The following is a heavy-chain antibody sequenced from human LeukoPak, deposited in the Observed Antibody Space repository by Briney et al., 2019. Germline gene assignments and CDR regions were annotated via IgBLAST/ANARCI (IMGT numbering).Heavy chain of an antibody. D-gene: IGHD2-15*01. CDR3: ASHPGYCSGGSCSLLFDP. V-gene: IGHV4-61*02. CDR1: GGSISSGSYY. Sequence: SETLSLTCTVSGGSISSGSYYWSWIRQPAGKGLEWIGRIYTSGSTNYNPSLKSRVTISVDTSKNQFSLKLSSVTAADTAVYYCASHPGYCSGGSCSLLFDPWGQGTLVTVSS. CDR2: IYTSGST. J-gene: IGHJ5*02.